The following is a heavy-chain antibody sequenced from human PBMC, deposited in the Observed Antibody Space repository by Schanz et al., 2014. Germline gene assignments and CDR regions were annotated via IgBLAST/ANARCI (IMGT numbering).Heavy chain of an antibody. CDR1: GGTFSTYP. CDR2: INPNSGDT. V-gene: IGHV1-2*04. CDR3: ARGGYSSGWYDRDIAHFDY. Sequence: QVQLVQSGAEVKKPGSSMKVSCKASGGTFSTYPINWLRQAPGQGLEWMGWINPNSGDTNYAQKFQGWVTMTRDTSISTAYMEVSRLKSDDTAVYYCARGGYSSGWYDRDIAHFDYWGQGTLXTVSS. D-gene: IGHD6-19*01. J-gene: IGHJ4*02.